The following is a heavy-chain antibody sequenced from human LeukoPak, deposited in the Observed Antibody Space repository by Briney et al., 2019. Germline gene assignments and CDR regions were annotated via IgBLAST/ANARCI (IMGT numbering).Heavy chain of an antibody. D-gene: IGHD3-9*01. CDR3: ARDLNYDILTGYGY. Sequence: SVKVSCKASGYTFTGYYMHWVRQAPGQGLEWMGGIIPIFGTVNYAQKFQGRVTITADESTSTAYMELSSLRSEDTAVYYCARDLNYDILTGYGYWGQGTLVTVSS. CDR1: GYTFTGYY. CDR2: IIPIFGTV. J-gene: IGHJ4*02. V-gene: IGHV1-69*13.